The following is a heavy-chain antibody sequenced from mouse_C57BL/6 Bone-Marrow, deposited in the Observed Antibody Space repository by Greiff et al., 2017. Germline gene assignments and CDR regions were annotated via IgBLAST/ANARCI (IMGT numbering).Heavy chain of an antibody. CDR2: ISDGGSYT. V-gene: IGHV5-4*01. Sequence: EVMLVESGGGLVKPGGSLKLSCAASGFTFSSYAMSWVRQTPEKRLGWVATISDGGSYTYYPDNVKGRFTISRDNAKNNLYLQMSHLKSEDTAMYYCARDGGFAYWGQGTLVTVSA. CDR1: GFTFSSYA. J-gene: IGHJ3*01. CDR3: ARDGGFAY.